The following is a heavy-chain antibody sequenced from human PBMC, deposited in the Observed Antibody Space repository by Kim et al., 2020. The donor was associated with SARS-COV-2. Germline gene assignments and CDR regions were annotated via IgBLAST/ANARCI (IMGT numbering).Heavy chain of an antibody. V-gene: IGHV4-38-2*02. CDR3: ARGVIKDYGGNDY. CDR1: GYSISSGYY. CDR2: IYHSGST. D-gene: IGHD4-17*01. J-gene: IGHJ4*02. Sequence: SETLSLTCTVSGYSISSGYYWGWIRQPPGKGLEWIGSIYHSGSTYYNPSLKSRVTISVDTSKNQFSLKLSSVTAADTAVYYCARGVIKDYGGNDYWGQGTLVTVSS.